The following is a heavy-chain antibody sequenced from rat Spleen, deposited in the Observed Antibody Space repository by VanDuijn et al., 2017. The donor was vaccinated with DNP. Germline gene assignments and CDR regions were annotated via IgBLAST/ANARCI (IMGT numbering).Heavy chain of an antibody. CDR3: ARLDTPTWPDY. V-gene: IGHV2-27*01. Sequence: QVQLKESGPGLVQPSQTLSLTCTVSGFSLTSYHVHWVRQPPGKGLEWMGAMWNGGGTDYNSAVKSRLSTSRDTSKSKVFLKMNSVQTDDTAKYVCARLDTPTWPDYWGQGVMVTFSS. CDR1: GFSLTSYH. D-gene: IGHD3-4*01. CDR2: MWNGGGT. J-gene: IGHJ2*01.